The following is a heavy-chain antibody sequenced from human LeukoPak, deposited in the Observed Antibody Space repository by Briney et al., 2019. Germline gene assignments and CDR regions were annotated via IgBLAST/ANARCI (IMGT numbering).Heavy chain of an antibody. CDR2: ISSSSSYI. V-gene: IGHV3-21*01. J-gene: IGHJ4*02. CDR1: GFTFSSYS. Sequence: GGSLRLSCAASGFTFSSYSMNWVRQAPGKGLEWVSSISSSSSYIYYADSVKGRFTISRDNAKNSLYLPMNSLRAEDTAVYYCARDRGSYGGLYYFDYWGQGILVTVSS. CDR3: ARDRGSYGGLYYFDY. D-gene: IGHD4-23*01.